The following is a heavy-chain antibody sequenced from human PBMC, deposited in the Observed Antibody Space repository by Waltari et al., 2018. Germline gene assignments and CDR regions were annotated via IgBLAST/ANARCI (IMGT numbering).Heavy chain of an antibody. J-gene: IGHJ4*02. CDR3: ARQTPFVVVPAAVNFDY. V-gene: IGHV4-39*01. CDR1: GGSISSSSYY. CDR2: IYYSGST. Sequence: QLQLQESGPGLVKPSETLSLTCTVSGGSISSSSYYWGWIRQPPGKGLEWIGSIYYSGSTYYNPSLKSRVTISVDTSKNQFSLKLSSVTAADTAVYYCARQTPFVVVPAAVNFDYWGQGTLVTVSS. D-gene: IGHD2-2*01.